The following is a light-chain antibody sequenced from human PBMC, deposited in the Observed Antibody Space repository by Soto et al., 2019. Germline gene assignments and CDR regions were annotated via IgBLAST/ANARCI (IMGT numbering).Light chain of an antibody. CDR2: AAS. CDR1: QSISNY. V-gene: IGKV1-39*01. CDR3: QHSYCRTLP. J-gene: IGKJ4*01. Sequence: PITRSPPSRSACVEDVVIITSRASQSISNYLNWYQQKPGKAPKLLIFAASSLQSGVPSRFSGSGSGTDFTLTISRLQPEDFATYCCQHSYCRTLPFAGGTKL.